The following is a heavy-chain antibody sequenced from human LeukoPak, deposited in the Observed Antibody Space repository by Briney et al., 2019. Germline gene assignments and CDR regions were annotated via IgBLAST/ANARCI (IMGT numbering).Heavy chain of an antibody. CDR3: ARDGVPAYYYAMDV. J-gene: IGHJ6*02. CDR2: ISSSGDYI. Sequence: GGSLRLSCAASGFTFNAYSMNWVRQAPGKGLEWVSSISSSGDYIYYADSLKGRFTISRDNAKNSLFLQMNSLGAEDTAVYYCARDGVPAYYYAMDVWGQGTTVTVSS. D-gene: IGHD3-16*01. CDR1: GFTFNAYS. V-gene: IGHV3-21*01.